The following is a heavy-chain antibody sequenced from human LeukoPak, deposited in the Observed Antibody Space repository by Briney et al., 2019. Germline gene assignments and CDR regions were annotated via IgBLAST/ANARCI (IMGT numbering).Heavy chain of an antibody. CDR2: VSYDGTND. V-gene: IGHV3-30*04. J-gene: IGHJ3*02. Sequence: QPGRSLRLSCAASKFTFNSYALHWVRQAPGRGLEWVAIVSYDGTNDYYADSVKGRFTISRDNSKNMLYLQMNSLGAEDTAVYYCARGSFLGIRDAFDIWGQGTMVTVSS. CDR3: ARGSFLGIRDAFDI. D-gene: IGHD3-3*02. CDR1: KFTFNSYA.